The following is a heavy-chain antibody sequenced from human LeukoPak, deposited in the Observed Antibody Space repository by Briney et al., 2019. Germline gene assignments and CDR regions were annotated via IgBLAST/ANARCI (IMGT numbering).Heavy chain of an antibody. CDR2: ISHDGNHQ. D-gene: IGHD5-18*01. CDR3: ARERIQLWWFDY. J-gene: IGHJ4*02. CDR1: GFTFNIHG. Sequence: GGSLRLSCVASGFTFNIHGMHWVRQAPNKGLEWVAVISHDGNHQYYGGSVKGRFTVARDNSKNTLYLQMNSLTVEDTAVYYCARERIQLWWFDYWGQGTLVTVSS. V-gene: IGHV3-30*03.